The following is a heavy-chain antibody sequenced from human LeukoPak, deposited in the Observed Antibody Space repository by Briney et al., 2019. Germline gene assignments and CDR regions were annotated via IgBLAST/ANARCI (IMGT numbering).Heavy chain of an antibody. D-gene: IGHD1-26*01. CDR3: AKDLGGTFDY. Sequence: SGGSLRLSCAASEFTFTSYAMHWVRQAPGKGLEWVAFIRYDGTSKYYADSVKGRFTISRDDSENTLYLQMNGLTAEDTAVYYCAKDLGGTFDYWGQGTLVTVSS. V-gene: IGHV3-30*02. CDR2: IRYDGTSK. CDR1: EFTFTSYA. J-gene: IGHJ4*02.